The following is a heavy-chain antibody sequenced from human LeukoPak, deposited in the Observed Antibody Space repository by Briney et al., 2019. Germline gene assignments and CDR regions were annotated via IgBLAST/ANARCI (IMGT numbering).Heavy chain of an antibody. J-gene: IGHJ4*02. CDR1: GYSISSGYY. Sequence: SETLSLTCTVSGYSISSGYYWGWIRQPPGKGLEWIGEIYHSGSTNYNPSLKSRVTISVDKSKNQFSLKLSSVTAADTAVYYCARFRVGKAIGNFNYWGQGTLVTVS. CDR2: IYHSGST. D-gene: IGHD5-24*01. CDR3: ARFRVGKAIGNFNY. V-gene: IGHV4-38-2*02.